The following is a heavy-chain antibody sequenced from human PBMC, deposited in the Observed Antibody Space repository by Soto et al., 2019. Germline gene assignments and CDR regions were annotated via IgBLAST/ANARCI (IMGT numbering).Heavy chain of an antibody. D-gene: IGHD6-19*01. V-gene: IGHV3-49*02. CDR2: IRSKAYGGTT. CDR3: TREGSGWYYYYYGMEV. J-gene: IGHJ6*02. Sequence: SWVRQAHGKGLEWVGFIRSKAYGGTTEYAASVKGRFTISRDDSKSIAYLQMNSLKTEDTAVYYCTREGSGWYYYYYGMEVWGQGNTVTVSS.